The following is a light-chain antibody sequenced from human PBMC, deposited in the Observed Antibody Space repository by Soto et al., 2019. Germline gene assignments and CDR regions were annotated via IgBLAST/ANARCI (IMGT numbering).Light chain of an antibody. CDR3: QQRSSWPIT. V-gene: IGKV3-11*01. CDR1: QSVGSK. CDR2: DAS. Sequence: IGMKQSLATLALSPGEGATLSSRASQSVGSKLAWFQQKPGQAPRLLIYDASNRATGIPARFSGSGSGTDFTVTISSLEPEDFAVYYCQQRSSWPITFGPGTRVDIK. J-gene: IGKJ5*01.